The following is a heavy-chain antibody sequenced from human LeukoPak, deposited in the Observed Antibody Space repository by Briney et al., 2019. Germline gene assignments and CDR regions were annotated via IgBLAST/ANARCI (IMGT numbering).Heavy chain of an antibody. D-gene: IGHD3-10*01. V-gene: IGHV3-7*01. CDR1: GFTFNRYW. CDR2: IKQDGSAK. Sequence: PGGSLRLSCAASGFTFNRYWMSWVRQAPGKELQWVANIKQDGSAKYYVDSVKGRFTISSDNAKNSLFVQMNRLRVEDTAVYSCAKLAKYFYGSETYYFFDHWGQGTPVTASS. J-gene: IGHJ4*02. CDR3: AKLAKYFYGSETYYFFDH.